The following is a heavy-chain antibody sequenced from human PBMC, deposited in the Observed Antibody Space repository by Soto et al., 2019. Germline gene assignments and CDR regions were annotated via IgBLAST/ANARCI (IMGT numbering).Heavy chain of an antibody. CDR3: ASDILTGYYPSYGMDV. CDR2: IIPIFGSA. V-gene: IGHV1-69*13. Sequence: SVKVSCKASGGTFSSYAISWVRQAPGQGLEWMGGIIPIFGSANYAQKFQGRVTITADESTSTAYMELSSLRSEDTAVYYCASDILTGYYPSYGMDVWGQGTTVTVSS. CDR1: GGTFSSYA. J-gene: IGHJ6*02. D-gene: IGHD3-9*01.